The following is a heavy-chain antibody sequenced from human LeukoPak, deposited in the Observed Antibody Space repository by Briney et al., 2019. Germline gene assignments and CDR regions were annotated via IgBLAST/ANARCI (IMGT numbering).Heavy chain of an antibody. V-gene: IGHV1-18*01. CDR3: ARDMSSGWFDP. CDR1: GYTFTIYG. CDR2: ISAYNGNA. J-gene: IGHJ5*02. D-gene: IGHD3-10*01. Sequence: ASVTVSFTASGYTFTIYGIIWVRQAPGQGREWMGWISAYNGNANYAQNLQGRVTMTTDTSTSTAYIELRSLRSDDTAVYHCARDMSSGWFDPWGQGTLVTVSS.